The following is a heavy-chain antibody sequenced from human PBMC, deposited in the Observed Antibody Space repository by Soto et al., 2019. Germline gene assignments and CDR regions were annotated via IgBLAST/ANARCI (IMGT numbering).Heavy chain of an antibody. CDR1: GYTFTSYD. CDR2: MNPNSGNT. D-gene: IGHD3-3*01. J-gene: IGHJ6*03. Sequence: GESLKISCKASGYTFTSYDINWVRQATGQGLEWMGWMNPNSGNTGYAQKFQGRVTMTRNTSISTAYMELSSLRSEDTAVYYCASVRGNDFWSGYYKAWGYYYYMDVWGKGTTVTVSS. V-gene: IGHV1-8*01. CDR3: ASVRGNDFWSGYYKAWGYYYYMDV.